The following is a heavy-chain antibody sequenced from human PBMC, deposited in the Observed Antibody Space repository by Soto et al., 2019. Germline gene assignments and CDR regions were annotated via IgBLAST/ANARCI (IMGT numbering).Heavy chain of an antibody. Sequence: GGSVKVSCKASGYTFTSYGISWVRQAPGQGLEWMGWISAYNGNTNYAQKLQGRVTMTTDTSTSTAYMELRSLRSDDTAVYYCARDGASYYDILTGYFYYGTDVWGQGTTVTVSS. CDR2: ISAYNGNT. V-gene: IGHV1-18*01. J-gene: IGHJ6*02. CDR3: ARDGASYYDILTGYFYYGTDV. CDR1: GYTFTSYG. D-gene: IGHD3-9*01.